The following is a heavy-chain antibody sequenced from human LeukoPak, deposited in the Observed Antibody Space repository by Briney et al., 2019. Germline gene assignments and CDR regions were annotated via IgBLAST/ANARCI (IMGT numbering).Heavy chain of an antibody. V-gene: IGHV3-33*01. D-gene: IGHD3-10*01. CDR3: ASARGPGTDRWSLLDV. CDR2: IWYDGSNK. CDR1: GFTFGSYD. J-gene: IGHJ6*02. Sequence: PGRSLRLSCAASGFTFGSYDMHWVRQAPGKGLEWVAVIWYDGSNKYYADSVKGRFTISRDISKNTLYLQMNSLRAEDTAVYYCASARGPGTDRWSLLDVWGQGTTVTVSS.